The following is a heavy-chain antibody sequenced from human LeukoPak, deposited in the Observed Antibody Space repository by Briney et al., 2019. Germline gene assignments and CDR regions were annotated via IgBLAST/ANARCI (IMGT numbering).Heavy chain of an antibody. Sequence: SGRSLRLSCAASGFTFSSYVMHWVRQAPGKGLEWVAIISYDGSNEYYADSVKGRFTISRDNSKNTLYLQMNSLRAEDTAVYYCAKLASGWLLYFDYWGQGTLVTVSS. CDR3: AKLASGWLLYFDY. CDR1: GFTFSSYV. D-gene: IGHD6-19*01. V-gene: IGHV3-30*04. J-gene: IGHJ4*02. CDR2: ISYDGSNE.